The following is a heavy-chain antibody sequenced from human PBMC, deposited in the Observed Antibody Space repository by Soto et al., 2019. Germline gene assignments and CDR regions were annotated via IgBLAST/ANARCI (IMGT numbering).Heavy chain of an antibody. CDR2: IHYSGST. D-gene: IGHD3-10*01. Sequence: ASETLSLTWTVSGGSISSYYWSWIRQPPGKGLEWIGHIHYSGSTNYNPSLKSRVTISVDTPKNQFSLKLSSVTAADTAVYYCASFGSTRFDYWGQGTLVTVSS. V-gene: IGHV4-59*01. J-gene: IGHJ4*02. CDR3: ASFGSTRFDY. CDR1: GGSISSYY.